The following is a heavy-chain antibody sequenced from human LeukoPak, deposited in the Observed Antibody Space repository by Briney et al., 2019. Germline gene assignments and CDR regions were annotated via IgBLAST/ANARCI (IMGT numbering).Heavy chain of an antibody. J-gene: IGHJ4*02. CDR2: ISSNGKTI. CDR1: GFTFSSYN. D-gene: IGHD6-19*01. Sequence: PGVSLRLSCATSGFTFSSYNMNWVRQAPGKGREWVSFISSNGKTIHYADSVKGRFTISRDNAKNSLYLQMDSLRDDDTAVYHCATGSYSSGVNYWGQGTLVTVSS. V-gene: IGHV3-48*02. CDR3: ATGSYSSGVNY.